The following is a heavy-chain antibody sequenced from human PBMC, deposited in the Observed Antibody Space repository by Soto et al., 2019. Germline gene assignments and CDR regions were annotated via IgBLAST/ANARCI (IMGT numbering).Heavy chain of an antibody. Sequence: EVQLVESGGGLVQPGGSLRLSCAASGFTFSNYWMHWVRQAPGKGLVWVSRINSDGSSTSYADSVKGRFTISRDNAKSTLYLQMHSLRAEDTAVYYCARATGWIQNHYYFDSWGQGTLVTVSS. CDR2: INSDGSST. CDR3: ARATGWIQNHYYFDS. D-gene: IGHD5-18*01. J-gene: IGHJ4*02. CDR1: GFTFSNYW. V-gene: IGHV3-74*01.